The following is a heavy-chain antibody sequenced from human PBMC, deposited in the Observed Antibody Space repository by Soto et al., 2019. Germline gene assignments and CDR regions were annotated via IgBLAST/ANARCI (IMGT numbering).Heavy chain of an antibody. Sequence: QVQLVQSGAEVKKPGSSVTVSCKASGGTFSSYTISWVRQAPGQGLEWMGGIIPIFGTANYAQKFQGRVTVTADECTSTAYMELSSLRSEDTAVYYCARGKHRWLQVWYFDLWGRGTLVTVSS. CDR2: IIPIFGTA. J-gene: IGHJ2*01. CDR3: ARGKHRWLQVWYFDL. D-gene: IGHD5-12*01. V-gene: IGHV1-69*12. CDR1: GGTFSSYT.